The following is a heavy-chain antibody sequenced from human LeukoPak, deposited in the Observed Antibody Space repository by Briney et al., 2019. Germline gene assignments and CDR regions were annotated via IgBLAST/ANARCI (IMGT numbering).Heavy chain of an antibody. V-gene: IGHV4-34*01. D-gene: IGHD7-27*01. CDR2: INHSGST. Sequence: SETLSLTCAVYGVSFSGYYWSWLRQPPGKGLEWIGEINHSGSTNYNPSLKSRVTISVDTSKNQFSLKLSSVTAADTAVYYCAREALTGDDAFDIWGQGTMVTVSS. CDR1: GVSFSGYY. CDR3: AREALTGDDAFDI. J-gene: IGHJ3*02.